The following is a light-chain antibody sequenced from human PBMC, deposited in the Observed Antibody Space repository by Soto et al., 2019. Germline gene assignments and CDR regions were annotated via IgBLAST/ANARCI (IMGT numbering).Light chain of an antibody. CDR3: SSYTSSSTLV. Sequence: QSVLTQPASVSGSPRQSITISCTGTSSDVGGYKYVSWYQQQSGKAPKLMIYEVSNRPSGVSNRFSGSKSGNTASLTISGLQAEDEAYYYCSSYTSSSTLVFGGGTQLTVL. V-gene: IGLV2-14*01. J-gene: IGLJ7*01. CDR1: SSDVGGYKY. CDR2: EVS.